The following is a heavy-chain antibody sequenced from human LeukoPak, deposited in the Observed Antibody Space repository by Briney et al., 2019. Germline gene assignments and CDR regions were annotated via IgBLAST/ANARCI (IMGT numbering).Heavy chain of an antibody. V-gene: IGHV1-69*02. CDR3: ARAGGSYQPFDY. D-gene: IGHD1-26*01. CDR1: GGTFISYT. CDR2: IIPILGIA. Sequence: SVKVSCKASGGTFISYTISWLRQAPGQGLEWMGRIIPILGIANYAQKFQGRVTITADKSTSTAYMELSSLRSEDTAVYHCARAGGSYQPFDYWGQGTLVTVSS. J-gene: IGHJ4*02.